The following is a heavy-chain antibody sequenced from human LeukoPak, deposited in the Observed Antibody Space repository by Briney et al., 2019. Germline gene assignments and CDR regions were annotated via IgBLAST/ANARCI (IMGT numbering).Heavy chain of an antibody. CDR3: VREQQLANIYYYYYMDV. CDR2: INPNSGGT. CDR1: GYTFTGYY. V-gene: IGHV1-2*02. J-gene: IGHJ6*03. D-gene: IGHD6-13*01. Sequence: GASVKVSCKASGYTFTGYYMHWVRQAPGQGLEWMGWINPNSGGTNYAQKFQGRVTMTRDTSISTAYMELSRLRSEDMVVYSCVREQQLANIYYYYYMDVWGKGTTVTVSS.